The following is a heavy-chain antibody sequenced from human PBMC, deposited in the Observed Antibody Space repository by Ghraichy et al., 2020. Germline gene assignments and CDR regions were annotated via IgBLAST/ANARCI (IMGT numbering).Heavy chain of an antibody. CDR2: ISSSGSTI. CDR3: ASNSPFIAARRNYYYGMDV. CDR1: GFTFSSYE. V-gene: IGHV3-48*03. J-gene: IGHJ6*02. Sequence: GGSLRLSCAASGFTFSSYEMNWVRQAPGKGLEWVSYISSSGSTIYYADSVKGRFTISRDNAKNSLYLQMNSLRAEDTAVYYCASNSPFIAARRNYYYGMDVWGQGTTVTVSS. D-gene: IGHD6-6*01.